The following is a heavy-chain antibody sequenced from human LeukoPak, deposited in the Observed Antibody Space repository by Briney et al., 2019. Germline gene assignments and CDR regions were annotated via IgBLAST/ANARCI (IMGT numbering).Heavy chain of an antibody. CDR3: AKVMSMGIWFGELDY. J-gene: IGHJ4*02. V-gene: IGHV3-23*01. CDR1: GFTFNNYA. CDR2: ISGSGGST. Sequence: PGGSLRLSCAASGFTFNNYAMSWVRQAPGKGLEWVSAISGSGGSTYYADSVKGRFTISRDNSKNTLYLQMNSLRAEDTAVYYCAKVMSMGIWFGELDYWGQGTLVTVSS. D-gene: IGHD3-10*01.